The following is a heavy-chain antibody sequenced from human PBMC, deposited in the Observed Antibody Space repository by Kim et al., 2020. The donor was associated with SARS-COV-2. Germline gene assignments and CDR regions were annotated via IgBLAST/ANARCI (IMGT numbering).Heavy chain of an antibody. V-gene: IGHV4-31*02. J-gene: IGHJ4*02. Sequence: YNPSLMSRLTISIDTSMNQFSLKLSSMTAADTAVYYCARVPPDYGNQYFDYWGPGTLVTVSS. D-gene: IGHD4-4*01. CDR3: ARVPPDYGNQYFDY.